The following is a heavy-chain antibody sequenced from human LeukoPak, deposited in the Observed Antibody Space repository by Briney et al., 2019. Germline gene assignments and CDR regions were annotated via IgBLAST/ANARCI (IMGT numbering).Heavy chain of an antibody. CDR2: ISGSGGST. CDR1: GFTFSSYA. Sequence: GGSLRLSCAASGFTFSSYAMSWVRQAPGKGLEWVSAISGSGGSTFYADSVKGRFTISRDNSKNTLYLQMNSLRAEDTAVYYCAKARDPLKWFLLLDYWGQGTLVTVST. V-gene: IGHV3-23*01. CDR3: AKARDPLKWFLLLDY. J-gene: IGHJ4*02. D-gene: IGHD3-22*01.